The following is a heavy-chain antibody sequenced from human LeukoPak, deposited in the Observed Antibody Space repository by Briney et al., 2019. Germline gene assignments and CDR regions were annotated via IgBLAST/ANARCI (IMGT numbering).Heavy chain of an antibody. Sequence: GESLKISCKGSGYSFTSYWIGWVRQMPGKGLEWMGIIYPGDSDTRYSPSFQGQVTISADKSISTAYLQWSSLKASDTAMYYCARHYYDYVRGSYGIDYWGQGTLVTVSS. CDR1: GYSFTSYW. V-gene: IGHV5-51*01. CDR3: ARHYYDYVRGSYGIDY. CDR2: IYPGDSDT. D-gene: IGHD3-16*01. J-gene: IGHJ4*02.